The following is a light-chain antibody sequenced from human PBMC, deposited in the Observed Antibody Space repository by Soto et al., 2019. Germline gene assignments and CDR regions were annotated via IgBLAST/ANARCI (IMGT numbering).Light chain of an antibody. CDR1: QSVTSSY. CDR2: GAS. Sequence: EIVLTQSPGTLSLSPGVRATLSCRSSQSVTSSYLAWYQQKPGQAPRLLIYGASTRATDIPSRFSGRGSGTEFTLTVSSLQSEDFAVYYCQQYNNWRRTFGQGTKV. CDR3: QQYNNWRRT. J-gene: IGKJ1*01. V-gene: IGKV3-15*01.